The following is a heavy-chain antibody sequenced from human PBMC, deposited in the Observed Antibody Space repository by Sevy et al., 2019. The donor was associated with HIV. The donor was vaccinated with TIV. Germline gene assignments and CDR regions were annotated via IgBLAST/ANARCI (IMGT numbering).Heavy chain of an antibody. J-gene: IGHJ4*02. CDR3: AKAPPGGWLQFIDY. CDR1: GFTFSSYA. D-gene: IGHD5-12*01. Sequence: GGSLRLSCAASGFTFSSYAMSWVRQAPGKGLEWVSAISVSGGSTYYADSVKGRFTISRDNSKNTLYLQMNSLRAEDTAVYYCAKAPPGGWLQFIDYWGQGSLVTVSS. V-gene: IGHV3-23*01. CDR2: ISVSGGST.